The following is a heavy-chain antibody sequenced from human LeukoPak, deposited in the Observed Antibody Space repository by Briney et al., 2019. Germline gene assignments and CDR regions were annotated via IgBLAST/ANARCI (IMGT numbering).Heavy chain of an antibody. CDR1: GGSISNSY. CDR2: IYYSGDT. Sequence: NPSETLSLTCTVSGGSISNSYWSWIRQPPGKRLEWIGYIYYSGDTNYNPSLASRVTISLEKSKNQFSLKLSSVTAADTAVYYCARRRGDFWSDYYAFDYWGQGTLVTISS. D-gene: IGHD3-3*01. J-gene: IGHJ4*02. V-gene: IGHV4-59*08. CDR3: ARRRGDFWSDYYAFDY.